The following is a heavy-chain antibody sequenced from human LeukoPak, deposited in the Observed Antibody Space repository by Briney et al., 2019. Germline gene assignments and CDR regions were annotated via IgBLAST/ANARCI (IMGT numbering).Heavy chain of an antibody. V-gene: IGHV4-34*01. Sequence: SETLSLTCAVYGGSFSGYDWSWIRQPPGKGLEWIGEINHSGSTNYDPSLKSRVTISVDTSKNQFSLKLSSVTAADTAVYYCALTYYYDSSGTFDYWGQGTLVTVSS. CDR2: INHSGST. CDR1: GGSFSGYD. D-gene: IGHD3-22*01. J-gene: IGHJ4*02. CDR3: ALTYYYDSSGTFDY.